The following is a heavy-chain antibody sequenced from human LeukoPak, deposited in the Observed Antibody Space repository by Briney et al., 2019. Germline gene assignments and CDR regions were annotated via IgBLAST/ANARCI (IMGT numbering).Heavy chain of an antibody. J-gene: IGHJ4*02. CDR2: IHYSGSI. V-gene: IGHV4-39*01. CDR1: GGSIRNRDFY. CDR3: ARVYYDSGTR. D-gene: IGHD3-10*01. Sequence: PSETLSLTCTVSGGSIRNRDFYWGWIRQPPGKGLEWIGNIHYSGSIYYNPSLKSRVTISVDAPKNQFSLKLSSVTAADTAVYYCARVYYDSGTRWGQGTLVTVSS.